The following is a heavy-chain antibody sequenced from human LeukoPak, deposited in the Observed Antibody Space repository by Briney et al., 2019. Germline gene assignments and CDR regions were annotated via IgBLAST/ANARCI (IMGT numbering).Heavy chain of an antibody. CDR2: IYFSET. Sequence: PSETLSLTCTVSGASFSYTTYYWAWIRQPPGKGLEWIGSIYFSETKYNPSLKSRITISGYTSKNQFSLKLSSVTAADTAVYYCASPSKLVISRGGFDIWGQGTMVTVSA. CDR1: GASFSYTTYY. D-gene: IGHD3-22*01. V-gene: IGHV4-39*01. CDR3: ASPSKLVISRGGFDI. J-gene: IGHJ3*02.